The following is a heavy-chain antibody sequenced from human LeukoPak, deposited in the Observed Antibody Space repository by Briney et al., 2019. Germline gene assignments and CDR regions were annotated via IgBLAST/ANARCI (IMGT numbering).Heavy chain of an antibody. D-gene: IGHD2-8*01. CDR1: GFTFSKYA. CDR2: ISGSGDTT. V-gene: IGHV3-23*01. Sequence: GGSLRLSCVDSGFTFSKYAMSWVRQAPGKGLEWVSVISGSGDTTYYADSVKGRFTISRDNSENTLYLQMNSLRAEDTAIYYCAKTVVLLVYAIDYWGQGTLVTVSS. CDR3: AKTVVLLVYAIDY. J-gene: IGHJ4*02.